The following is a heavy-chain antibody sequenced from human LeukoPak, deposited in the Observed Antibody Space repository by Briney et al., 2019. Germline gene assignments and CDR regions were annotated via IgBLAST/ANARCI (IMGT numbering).Heavy chain of an antibody. Sequence: GASVKVSCKAFGYTFTGYYMHWVRQAPGQGLEWMGWINPNSGGTNYAQKFQGRVTMTRDTSISTAYMELSRLRSDDTAVYYCARVPLIVVVPAAPFDPWGQGTLVTVSS. D-gene: IGHD2-2*01. J-gene: IGHJ5*02. CDR2: INPNSGGT. CDR3: ARVPLIVVVPAAPFDP. V-gene: IGHV1-2*02. CDR1: GYTFTGYY.